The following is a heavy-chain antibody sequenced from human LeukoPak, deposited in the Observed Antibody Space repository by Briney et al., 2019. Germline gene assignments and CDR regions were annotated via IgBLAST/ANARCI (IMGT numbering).Heavy chain of an antibody. D-gene: IGHD2-15*01. CDR3: ARDFSEGYCSGGGCYPSFDY. V-gene: IGHV3-30-3*01. J-gene: IGHJ4*02. CDR2: ISYDGSNK. Sequence: GGSLRLSCAASGFTFSSYAMHWVRQAPGKGLEWVAVISYDGSNKYYADSVKGRFTISRDNAKNSLYLQMNSLRAEDTAVYYCARDFSEGYCSGGGCYPSFDYWGQGTLVTVSS. CDR1: GFTFSSYA.